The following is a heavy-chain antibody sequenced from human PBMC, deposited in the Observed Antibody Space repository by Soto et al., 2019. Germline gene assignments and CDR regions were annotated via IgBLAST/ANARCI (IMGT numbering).Heavy chain of an antibody. CDR1: GYTFTSYY. CDR3: ARGLYCSSTSCQNYHYYYYGMDV. D-gene: IGHD2-2*01. CDR2: INPSGGST. V-gene: IGHV1-46*03. J-gene: IGHJ6*02. Sequence: QVQLVQSGAEVKKPGASVKVSCKASGYTFTSYYMHWVRQAPGQGLEWMGIINPSGGSTSYAQKFQGRVTMTRDTSTSTVYMELSSLRSEDTAVYYCARGLYCSSTSCQNYHYYYYGMDVWGQGTTVTVSS.